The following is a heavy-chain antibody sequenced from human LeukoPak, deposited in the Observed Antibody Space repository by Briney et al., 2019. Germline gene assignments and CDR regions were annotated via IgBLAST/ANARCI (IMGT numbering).Heavy chain of an antibody. J-gene: IGHJ4*02. V-gene: IGHV1-2*02. Sequence: ASVKVSCKASGYRFTGHYMHWVRQAPGQGLEWMGWINPNSGGTNYAQKFQGRVTMTRDTSISTAYMEVNSLRFDDTAVYYCARGDMIDGDWRQGTLVTVSS. D-gene: IGHD3-22*01. CDR2: INPNSGGT. CDR1: GYRFTGHY. CDR3: ARGDMIDGD.